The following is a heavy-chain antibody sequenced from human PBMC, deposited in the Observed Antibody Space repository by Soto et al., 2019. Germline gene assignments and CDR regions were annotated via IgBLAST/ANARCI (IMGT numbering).Heavy chain of an antibody. V-gene: IGHV3-23*01. CDR3: AQGGSGWFVGYFAY. CDR2: ISGSGSST. CDR1: GFTFSSYV. J-gene: IGHJ4*02. Sequence: EVQLLESGGGLVQPGGSLRLSCAASGFTFSSYVVSWVRQAPGKGLEWVSGISGSGSSTYYEDSVKGRYTISRDNSKNTMYLQMNSLRVEDTAVYYCAQGGSGWFVGYFAYWGQGTLVTVSS. D-gene: IGHD6-19*01.